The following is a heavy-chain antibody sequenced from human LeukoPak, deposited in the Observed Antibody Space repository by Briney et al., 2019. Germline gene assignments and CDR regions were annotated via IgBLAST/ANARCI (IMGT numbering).Heavy chain of an antibody. CDR1: GGSFSGYY. J-gene: IGHJ4*02. Sequence: SETLSLTCAVYGGSFSGYYWSWIRQPPGRGLEWIGESNHSGSTKYNPSLKSRVTISVDTSKNQFSLKLSSVTAADTAVYYCARAGTDIVVAHDYWGQGTLVTVSS. CDR3: ARAGTDIVVAHDY. CDR2: SNHSGST. V-gene: IGHV4-34*01. D-gene: IGHD2-2*01.